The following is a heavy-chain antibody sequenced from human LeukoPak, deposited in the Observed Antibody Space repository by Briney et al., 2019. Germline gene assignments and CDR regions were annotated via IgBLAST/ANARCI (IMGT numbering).Heavy chain of an antibody. V-gene: IGHV1-46*01. CDR1: GYTFTSYY. CDR2: INPSGGST. J-gene: IGHJ4*02. Sequence: ASVKVSCKASGYTFTSYYMHWVRQAPGQGLEWMGIINPSGGSTSYAQKFQGRVTMTRDMSTSTVYMELSSLRSEDTAVYYCARATNARYDILTGLVLWGQGTLVTVSS. CDR3: ARATNARYDILTGLVL. D-gene: IGHD3-9*01.